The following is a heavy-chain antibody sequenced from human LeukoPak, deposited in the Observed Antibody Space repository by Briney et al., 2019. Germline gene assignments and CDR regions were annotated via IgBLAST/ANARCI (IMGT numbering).Heavy chain of an antibody. Sequence: GGSLRLSCAASGFTFSSYAMSWVRQAPGKGLEWVSAISGSGGSTYYADSVKGRFTISRDNSKNSLYLQMNSLRAEDTALYYCAKDVRDDSAAFDIWGQGTMVTVSS. CDR3: AKDVRDDSAAFDI. D-gene: IGHD5-18*01. CDR1: GFTFSSYA. CDR2: ISGSGGST. V-gene: IGHV3-23*01. J-gene: IGHJ3*02.